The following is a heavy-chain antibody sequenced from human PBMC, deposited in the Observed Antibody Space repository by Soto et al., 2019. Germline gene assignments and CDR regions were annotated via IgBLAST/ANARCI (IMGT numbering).Heavy chain of an antibody. D-gene: IGHD6-19*01. Sequence: SETLSLTCTVSGGIDSHYWSWIRQAPGKGPEWIGYIYDSGYTNYKPSLKSRLTISIDTSKNQFSLKLSSVTAADTAVYYCAIPRAVAGHFDYWGQGTLVTVSS. J-gene: IGHJ4*02. CDR2: IYDSGYT. CDR3: AIPRAVAGHFDY. CDR1: GGIDSHY. V-gene: IGHV4-4*09.